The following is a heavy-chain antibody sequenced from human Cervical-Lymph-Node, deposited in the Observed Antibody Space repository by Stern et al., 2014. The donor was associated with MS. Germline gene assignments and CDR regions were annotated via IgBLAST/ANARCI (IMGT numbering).Heavy chain of an antibody. V-gene: IGHV3-33*01. D-gene: IGHD1-26*01. J-gene: IGHJ4*02. CDR1: GFTFSSYG. CDR3: ARGRVGATRDYFDY. CDR2: IWYDGSNK. Sequence: VQLVESGGGVVQPGRSLRLSCAASGFTFSSYGMHWVRQAPGKGLEWVAVIWYDGSNKYYADSVKGRFTISRDNSKNTLYLQMNSLRAEDTAVYYCARGRVGATRDYFDYWGQGTLVTVSS.